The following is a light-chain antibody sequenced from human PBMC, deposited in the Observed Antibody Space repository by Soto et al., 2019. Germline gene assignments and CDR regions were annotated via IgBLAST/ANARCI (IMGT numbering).Light chain of an antibody. V-gene: IGKV3-15*01. Sequence: EIVMTQSPATLSVSPGERATLSCRASQSVSSTLAWYQQKPGHSPRLLIYGASTRATGIPDRFSGSGSGTEFTLTISSVEPEDFAVYYCQQRVDWLTFGGGTKLEIK. CDR2: GAS. J-gene: IGKJ4*01. CDR3: QQRVDWLT. CDR1: QSVSST.